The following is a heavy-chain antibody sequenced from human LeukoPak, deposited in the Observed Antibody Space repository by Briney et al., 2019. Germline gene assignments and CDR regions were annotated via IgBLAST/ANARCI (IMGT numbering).Heavy chain of an antibody. Sequence: PSETLSLTCTVSGGSISSYYWSWIRQPPGKGLGWVGYIYYSGSTNYNPSLKSRVTISVDTSKNQFSLKLSSVTAADTAVYYCARSVGGYCSGGSCPPRWFDPWGQGTLVTVSS. CDR1: GGSISSYY. J-gene: IGHJ5*02. CDR2: IYYSGST. D-gene: IGHD2-15*01. V-gene: IGHV4-59*01. CDR3: ARSVGGYCSGGSCPPRWFDP.